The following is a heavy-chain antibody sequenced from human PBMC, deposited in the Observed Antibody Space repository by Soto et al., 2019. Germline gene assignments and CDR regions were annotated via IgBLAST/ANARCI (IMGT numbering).Heavy chain of an antibody. CDR3: ARRSSSWYFDY. Sequence: EVQLLESGGGLVQPGGSLRLSCAASGFTFSSYAMNWVRQAPGKGLGWVSVISGSDGSTYYADSVKGRFTISRDNSKNPVNLQMNSLRAEDTAVYYCARRSSSWYFDYWGQGTLVTVSS. CDR2: ISGSDGST. J-gene: IGHJ4*02. CDR1: GFTFSSYA. D-gene: IGHD6-13*01. V-gene: IGHV3-23*01.